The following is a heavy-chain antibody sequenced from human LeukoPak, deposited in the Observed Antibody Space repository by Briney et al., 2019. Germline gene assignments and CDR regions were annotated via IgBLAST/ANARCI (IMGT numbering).Heavy chain of an antibody. Sequence: GGSLRLSCAASGFTFSDYYMSWIRQAPGKGLEWVSYISSSGSTIYYADSVKGRFTISRDNAKNSLYLQMNSLRAEDTAVYYCALTVDTAMVMFDYWGQGTLVTVSS. CDR3: ALTVDTAMVMFDY. V-gene: IGHV3-11*04. CDR2: ISSSGSTI. D-gene: IGHD5-18*01. J-gene: IGHJ4*02. CDR1: GFTFSDYY.